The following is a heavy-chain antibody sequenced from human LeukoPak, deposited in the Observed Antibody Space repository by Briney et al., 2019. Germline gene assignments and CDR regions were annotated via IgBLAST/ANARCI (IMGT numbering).Heavy chain of an antibody. CDR2: IRSKGDGGTT. CDR3: VKDWGVVVITMGLDY. D-gene: IGHD3-22*01. CDR1: GFTVSNAW. V-gene: IGHV3-15*05. Sequence: GGSLRLSCAASGFTVSNAWMSWVRQAPGKGLEWVGRIRSKGDGGTTDYAAPVKGRFTISRDNSKNTLYLQMSSLRAEDTAVYYCVKDWGVVVITMGLDYWGQGTLVTVSS. J-gene: IGHJ4*02.